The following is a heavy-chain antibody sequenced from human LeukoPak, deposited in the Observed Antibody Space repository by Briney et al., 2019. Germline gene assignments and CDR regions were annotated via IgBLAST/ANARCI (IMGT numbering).Heavy chain of an antibody. CDR1: GGSISSSSYY. V-gene: IGHV4-39*07. CDR2: IYYSGST. D-gene: IGHD1-26*01. CDR3: ARDRGIVGARIPSNYYYYMDV. Sequence: PSETLSLTCTVSGGSISSSSYYWGWIRQPPGKGLEWIGSIYYSGSTYDNPSLKSRVTISVDTSKNQFSLKLSSVTAADTAVYYCARDRGIVGARIPSNYYYYMDVWGKGTTVTISS. J-gene: IGHJ6*03.